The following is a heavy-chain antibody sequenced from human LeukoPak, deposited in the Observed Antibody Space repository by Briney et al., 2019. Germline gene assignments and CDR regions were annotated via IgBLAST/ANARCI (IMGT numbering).Heavy chain of an antibody. Sequence: GASVKVSCKASGYTFTSYDINWVRQATGQGLEWMGWMNPNSGNTGYAQKFQGRVTMTRNTSISTAYMELSSPRSEDTAVYYCARDRAFGVDFDYWGQGTLVTVSS. CDR2: MNPNSGNT. V-gene: IGHV1-8*01. J-gene: IGHJ4*02. CDR1: GYTFTSYD. D-gene: IGHD3-16*01. CDR3: ARDRAFGVDFDY.